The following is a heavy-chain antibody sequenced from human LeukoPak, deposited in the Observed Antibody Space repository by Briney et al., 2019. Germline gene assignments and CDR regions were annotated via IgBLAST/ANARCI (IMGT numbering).Heavy chain of an antibody. CDR1: GDSISNYY. V-gene: IGHV4-59*01. J-gene: IGHJ6*03. D-gene: IGHD3-22*01. CDR2: IYYSGST. Sequence: SETLSLTCTVSGDSISNYYWSWIRQPPGRGLEWIGYIYYSGSTNYNPSLKSRVTISVDTSKNQFSLKLSSVTAADTAVYYCARGSYYYDSSGYTAYYYYYYYMDVWGKGTTVTISS. CDR3: ARGSYYYDSSGYTAYYYYYYYMDV.